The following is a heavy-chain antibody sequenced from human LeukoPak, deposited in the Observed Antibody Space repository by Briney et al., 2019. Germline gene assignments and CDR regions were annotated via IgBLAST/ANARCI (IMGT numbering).Heavy chain of an antibody. CDR3: ARDNGDYLKRNAFDI. J-gene: IGHJ3*02. V-gene: IGHV1-18*01. Sequence: ASVKVSCKASGYTFTSYGVSWVRQAPGQGLEWMGWISAYNGNTNYAQDLQGRVTMTTDTSTSTAYMELRSLRSDDTAVYYCARDNGDYLKRNAFDIWGQGTMVTVSS. D-gene: IGHD4-17*01. CDR2: ISAYNGNT. CDR1: GYTFTSYG.